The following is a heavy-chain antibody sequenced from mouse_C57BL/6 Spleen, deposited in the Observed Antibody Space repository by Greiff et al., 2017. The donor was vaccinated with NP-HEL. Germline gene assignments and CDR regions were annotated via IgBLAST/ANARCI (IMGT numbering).Heavy chain of an antibody. V-gene: IGHV14-1*01. CDR1: GFNIQDYS. J-gene: IGHJ1*03. Sequence: VQLPQSGAELVRPGASVKLSCTASGFNIQDYSMHWVKQRPEQGLEWLGRIDPEDCDTEYAPKFQGKAPMTADTSSNTAYLQLSSLTSEDTAVYYCTTTGRGYFDVWGTGTTVTVSS. CDR3: TTTGRGYFDV. CDR2: IDPEDCDT. D-gene: IGHD4-1*01.